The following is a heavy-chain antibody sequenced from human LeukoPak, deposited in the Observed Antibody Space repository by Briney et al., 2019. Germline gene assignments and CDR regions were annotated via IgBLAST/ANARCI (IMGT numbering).Heavy chain of an antibody. D-gene: IGHD5-12*01. CDR3: ARQDVDIVATMTFDY. V-gene: IGHV4-39*01. Sequence: SETLSLTCTVSGGSIGSSSYYWGWIRQPPAKGLEWIGSVSSSGSTYYNASLKSRVTLSVDTSKNQFSLKLRSVTAADTSVYYCARQDVDIVATMTFDYWGQGTLVTVSS. CDR1: GGSIGSSSYY. J-gene: IGHJ4*02. CDR2: VSSSGST.